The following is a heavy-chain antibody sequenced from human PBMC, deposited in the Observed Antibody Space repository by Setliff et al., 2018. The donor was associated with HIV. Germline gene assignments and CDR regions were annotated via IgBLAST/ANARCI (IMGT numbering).Heavy chain of an antibody. CDR2: IYYSGST. J-gene: IGHJ5*02. V-gene: IGHV4-39*01. CDR3: ARHWRGSSWSNWFDP. CDR1: GGSISSNNYY. D-gene: IGHD6-13*01. Sequence: TSETLSLTCTVSGGSISSNNYYWGWIRQPPGKGLEWIGSIYYSGSTFYNPSLKSRLTISVDTSKNQFSLKLTSVTAADTAVYYCARHWRGSSWSNWFDPWGQGTLVTVSS.